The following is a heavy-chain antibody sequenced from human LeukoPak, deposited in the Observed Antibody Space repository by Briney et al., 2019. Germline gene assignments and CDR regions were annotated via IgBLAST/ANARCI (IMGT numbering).Heavy chain of an antibody. J-gene: IGHJ4*02. CDR3: ALTSRLRGYSYGLFDY. D-gene: IGHD5-18*01. CDR1: GFTFDDYA. CDR2: IGWNSGNI. V-gene: IGHV3-9*01. Sequence: GGSLRLSCAASGFTFDDYAMHWVRQGPGKGLEWVSLIGWNSGNIAYADSVKGRFTISRDNAKKSLYLQMNSLRAEDTAVYYCALTSRLRGYSYGLFDYWGQGTLVTVSS.